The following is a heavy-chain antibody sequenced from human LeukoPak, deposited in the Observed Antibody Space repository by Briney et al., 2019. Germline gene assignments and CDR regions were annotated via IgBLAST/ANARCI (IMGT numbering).Heavy chain of an antibody. J-gene: IGHJ4*02. CDR2: INPNGGGT. D-gene: IGHD6-13*01. Sequence: ASVKVSCKTSGYIFTGYYIHWVRQAPVQGLEWMGWINPNGGGTTYGQRFQGRVTMTRDTSVSTAYMELSRLRSDDTAVYYCARDGERRTPAAAGNGEVDYWGQGTLVTVSS. V-gene: IGHV1-2*02. CDR1: GYIFTGYY. CDR3: ARDGERRTPAAAGNGEVDY.